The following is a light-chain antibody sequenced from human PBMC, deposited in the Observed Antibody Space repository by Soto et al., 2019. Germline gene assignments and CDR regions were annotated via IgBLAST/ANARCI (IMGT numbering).Light chain of an antibody. J-gene: IGKJ2*01. CDR2: WAS. CDR1: QNVLYKSNNENY. V-gene: IGKV4-1*01. CDR3: QQYYSTPPYT. Sequence: DIVMTQSPDSLAVSLGERATINCKSSQNVLYKSNNENYLAWFQQKPGRPPKLLIYWASTRKSGVPDRFTGSGSGSDFTLTISSLQAEDVAVYYCQQYYSTPPYTFGQGTKLEI.